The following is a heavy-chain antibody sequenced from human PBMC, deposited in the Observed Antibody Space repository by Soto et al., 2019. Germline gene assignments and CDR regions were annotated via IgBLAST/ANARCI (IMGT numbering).Heavy chain of an antibody. CDR1: GYSFTSYW. Sequence: GESLKISCKGSGYSFTSYWIGWVRKMPGNGLEWMGIIYPGDSDTSYSPSFQGQVTISADKSISTAYLQWSSLTASVTAMYCVTVLITPEFSRSSSGISYYVY. J-gene: IGHJ6*03. CDR2: IYPGDSDT. V-gene: IGHV5-51*01. CDR3: TVLITPEFSRSSSGISYYVY. D-gene: IGHD6-6*01.